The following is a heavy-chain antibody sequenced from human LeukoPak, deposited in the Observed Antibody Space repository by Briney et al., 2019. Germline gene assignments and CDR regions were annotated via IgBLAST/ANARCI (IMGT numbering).Heavy chain of an antibody. CDR1: GGSISSGGYS. V-gene: IGHV4-30-2*01. CDR2: IYHSGST. D-gene: IGHD4-17*01. Sequence: SETLSLTCAVSGGSISSGGYSWSWIRQPPGKGLEWIGYIYHSGSTYYNPSLKSRVTISVDRSKNQFSLKLSSVTAADTAVYYCARASPAVFDYWGQGTLVTVSS. CDR3: ARASPAVFDY. J-gene: IGHJ4*02.